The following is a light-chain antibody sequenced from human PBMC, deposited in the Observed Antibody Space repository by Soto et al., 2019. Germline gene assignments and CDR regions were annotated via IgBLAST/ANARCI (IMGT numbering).Light chain of an antibody. CDR1: QSVNIY. V-gene: IGKV3D-15*01. CDR2: GAS. J-gene: IGKJ4*01. CDR3: LQYDDWLRLT. Sequence: EIVMTQSPATLSVSPGERATLSCRASQSVNIYLAWYQQKPGQAPRLLIFGASSRATGIPARFSGSGSGSEFNLTISSLQSEDFAVYFCLQYDDWLRLTFGGGTKVDIK.